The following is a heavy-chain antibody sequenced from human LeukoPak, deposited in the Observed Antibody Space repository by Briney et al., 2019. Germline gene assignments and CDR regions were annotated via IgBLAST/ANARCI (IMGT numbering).Heavy chain of an antibody. CDR2: ISSSGSTI. D-gene: IGHD3-22*01. CDR3: ARCLYYYDSSGAYMDV. Sequence: GGSLRLSCAASGFTFSSYEMNWVRQAPGKGLEWVSYISSSGSTIYYADSVKGRFTISRDNAKNSLYLQMNSLRAEDTALYYCARCLYYYDSSGAYMDVWGKGTTVTVSS. CDR1: GFTFSSYE. V-gene: IGHV3-48*03. J-gene: IGHJ6*03.